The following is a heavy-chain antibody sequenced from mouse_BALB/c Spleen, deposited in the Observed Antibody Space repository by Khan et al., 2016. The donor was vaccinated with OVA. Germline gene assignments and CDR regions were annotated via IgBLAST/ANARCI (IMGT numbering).Heavy chain of an antibody. V-gene: IGHV1S135*01. D-gene: IGHD2-2*01. Sequence: IQLVQSGPELMKPGASVKISCKASGYSFTTYYIHWVMQSHGTSLEWIGYIDPFSGATTYNQKFRGKATLTVDKSSSTAYIHLSNLTSEDSAVYYCSRHGYDTWLTYWGQGTLVTVSA. CDR3: SRHGYDTWLTY. J-gene: IGHJ3*01. CDR1: GYSFTTYY. CDR2: IDPFSGAT.